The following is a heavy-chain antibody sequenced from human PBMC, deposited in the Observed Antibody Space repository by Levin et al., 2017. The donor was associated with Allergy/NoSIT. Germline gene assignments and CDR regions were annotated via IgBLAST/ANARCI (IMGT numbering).Heavy chain of an antibody. J-gene: IGHJ4*02. CDR3: ARVPTWIQLWSFDY. D-gene: IGHD5-18*01. Sequence: PGESLKISCKASGYTFTGYYMHWVRQAPGQGLEWMGWINPNSGGTNYAQKFQGRVTMTRDTSISTAYMELSRLRSDDTAVYYCARVPTWIQLWSFDYWGQGTLVTVSS. CDR2: INPNSGGT. CDR1: GYTFTGYY. V-gene: IGHV1-2*02.